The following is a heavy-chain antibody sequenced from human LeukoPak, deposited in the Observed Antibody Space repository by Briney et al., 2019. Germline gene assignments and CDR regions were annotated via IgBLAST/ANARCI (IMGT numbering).Heavy chain of an antibody. CDR2: ISNNGGYT. CDR1: GFIVSNTY. Sequence: PGGSLRLSCAASGFIVSNTYMTWVRQAPGKGLEWVSAISNNGGYTYYADSVQGRFTISRDNSKSTLCLQMNSLRAEDTAVYYCAKQLGYCSDGSCYFPYWGQGTLVTVSS. D-gene: IGHD2-15*01. J-gene: IGHJ4*02. V-gene: IGHV3-23*01. CDR3: AKQLGYCSDGSCYFPY.